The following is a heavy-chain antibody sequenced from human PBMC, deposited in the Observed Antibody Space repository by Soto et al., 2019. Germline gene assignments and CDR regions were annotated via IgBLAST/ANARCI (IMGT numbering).Heavy chain of an antibody. V-gene: IGHV1-69*01. CDR2: IVPLFGST. CDR3: AREGARTSCTGDDCQQLYNWIDP. D-gene: IGHD1-1*01. Sequence: QVQLVQSGAEVKKPGSSVRVSCKASGGSVSTYTITWVGQAPGQGLEWMGGIVPLFGSTTYARKFQGRVTLTADDSTGTAHMALSRLTSDDTAVYYCAREGARTSCTGDDCQQLYNWIDPWGQGTLVIVSS. J-gene: IGHJ5*02. CDR1: GGSVSTYT.